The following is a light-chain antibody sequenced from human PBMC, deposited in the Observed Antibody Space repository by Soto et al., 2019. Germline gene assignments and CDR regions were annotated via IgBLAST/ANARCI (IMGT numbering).Light chain of an antibody. Sequence: DIVMTQSPDFLAVSLGERATINCKSSQSVLYSSDNKHYLAWYQQRPGQPPNLLIYWASTRESGVPDRFSGSGSGTEFTLTISSLQSEDVAVYYCQQYYATPHTFGQGTKLEI. J-gene: IGKJ2*01. V-gene: IGKV4-1*01. CDR2: WAS. CDR1: QSVLYSSDNKHY. CDR3: QQYYATPHT.